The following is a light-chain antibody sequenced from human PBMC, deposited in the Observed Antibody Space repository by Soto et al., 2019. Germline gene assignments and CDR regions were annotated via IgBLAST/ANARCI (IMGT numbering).Light chain of an antibody. CDR1: SGHSINA. CDR2: LNSDGSH. Sequence: QSVLTQPPSASASLGASVKLTCTLSSGHSINAIAWHQQQPEKGPRYLMKLNSDGSHNKGDGIPDRFSGSSSGTERYLTISSLQSEDEADYYCQTWGTGIVIFGGGTKLTVL. CDR3: QTWGTGIVI. J-gene: IGLJ2*01. V-gene: IGLV4-69*02.